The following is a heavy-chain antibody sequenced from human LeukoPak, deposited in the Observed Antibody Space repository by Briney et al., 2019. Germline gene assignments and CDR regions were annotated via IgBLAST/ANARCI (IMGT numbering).Heavy chain of an antibody. J-gene: IGHJ6*03. D-gene: IGHD3-9*01. Sequence: VSSEPSRGTFTIYTISSVPQTPREGLERMGGIIPILGTANYPHKLQGRVTITTEESTSTAYMELSSLRSEDTAVSYCATSETYYDILTGLYYYYYMDVWGKGTMVTVSS. CDR1: RGTFTIYT. V-gene: IGHV1-69*05. CDR2: IIPILGTA. CDR3: ATSETYYDILTGLYYYYYMDV.